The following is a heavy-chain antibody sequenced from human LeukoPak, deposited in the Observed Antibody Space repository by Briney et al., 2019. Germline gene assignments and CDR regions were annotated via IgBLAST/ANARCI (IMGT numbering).Heavy chain of an antibody. CDR2: ISSSSSYI. CDR1: GFTFSSYS. V-gene: IGHV3-21*01. D-gene: IGHD6-13*01. J-gene: IGHJ4*02. Sequence: TGGSLRLSCAASGFTFSSYSMNWVRQAPGKGLEWVSSISSSSSYIYYADSVKGRFTISRDNAKNSLYLQMNSLRAEGTAVYYCARAGYSSTEFFDYWGQGTLVTVSS. CDR3: ARAGYSSTEFFDY.